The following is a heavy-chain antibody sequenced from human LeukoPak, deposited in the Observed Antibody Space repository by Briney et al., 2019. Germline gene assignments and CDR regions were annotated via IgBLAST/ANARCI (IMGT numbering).Heavy chain of an antibody. V-gene: IGHV3-48*01. CDR2: ISSSSSTI. CDR3: ARDPPGDY. CDR1: GFTFRSYS. J-gene: IGHJ4*02. Sequence: QPGGSLRLSCAASGFTFRSYSMNWVRQAPGKGLEWVSYISSSSSTINYADSVKGRFTISRDNAKNSLYLQMDSLRAEDTAVYYCARDPPGDYWGQGTLVTVSS.